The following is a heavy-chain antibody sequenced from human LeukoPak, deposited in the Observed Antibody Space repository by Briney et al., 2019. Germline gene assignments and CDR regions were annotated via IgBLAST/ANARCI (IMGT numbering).Heavy chain of an antibody. CDR3: ARLGYSSTSFDY. J-gene: IGHJ4*02. D-gene: IGHD6-19*01. CDR1: GFTFSSYW. CDR2: IKQDGSEK. Sequence: PGXSLRLSCAASGFTFSSYWMSWGSQAPGKGLEWVANIKQDGSEKYYVDSVKGRFTISRDNAKNSLYLQMNSLRAEDTAVYYCARLGYSSTSFDYWGQGTLVTVSP. V-gene: IGHV3-7*01.